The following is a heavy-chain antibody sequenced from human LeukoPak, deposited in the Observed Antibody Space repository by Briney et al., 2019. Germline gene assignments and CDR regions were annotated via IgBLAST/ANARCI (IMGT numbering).Heavy chain of an antibody. D-gene: IGHD3/OR15-3a*01. CDR3: ARPNGLDALDI. J-gene: IGHJ3*02. Sequence: ASVKVSCKVSGYTLTELSMHWVRQAPGKGLEWMGGFDPEDGETIYAQKFQGRITMTRDTSASTVYMELSSLRSEDTAVYYCARPNGLDALDIWGQGTMVTVSS. V-gene: IGHV1-24*01. CDR1: GYTLTELS. CDR2: FDPEDGET.